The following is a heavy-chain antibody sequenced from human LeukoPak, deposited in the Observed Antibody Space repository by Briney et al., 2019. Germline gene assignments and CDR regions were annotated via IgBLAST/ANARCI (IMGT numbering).Heavy chain of an antibody. V-gene: IGHV3-48*03. D-gene: IGHD1-26*01. Sequence: GGSLRLSCAASGFTFRSYEMSWVRQAPGKGLEWIAYIRSSGSNMYYADSVRGRFSISRDNAKDSLSLQMNSLRAEDTAIYYCARDGLSGDQAFDAFDIWGQGTMVTVSS. CDR2: IRSSGSNM. J-gene: IGHJ3*02. CDR1: GFTFRSYE. CDR3: ARDGLSGDQAFDAFDI.